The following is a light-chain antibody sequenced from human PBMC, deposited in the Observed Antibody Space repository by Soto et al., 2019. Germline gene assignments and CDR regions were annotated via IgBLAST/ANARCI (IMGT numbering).Light chain of an antibody. V-gene: IGKV3-15*01. Sequence: EILMTPSPATLSVSPGETTPLSCRASQSVSTKLAWYQQKPGQAPRLLINGASTRETGIPARFSGSGSGTEFTLTISSLQPDDFATYYCQQYNNYPRTFGQGTKVDIK. CDR2: GAS. CDR3: QQYNNYPRT. CDR1: QSVSTK. J-gene: IGKJ1*01.